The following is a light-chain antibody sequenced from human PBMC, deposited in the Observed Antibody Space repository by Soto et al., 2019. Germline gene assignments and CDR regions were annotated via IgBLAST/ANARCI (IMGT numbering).Light chain of an antibody. CDR2: DVS. V-gene: IGLV2-11*01. Sequence: QSALTQPRSVSGSPGQSVTISCTGTSSDVGGYNYVSWHQQHPGKAPNLMIYDVSQRPSGVPDRFSGSKSGNTASLTISGLQAEDEADYYCCSYAGTYTLVFGGWTKLTVL. J-gene: IGLJ2*01. CDR1: SSDVGGYNY. CDR3: CSYAGTYTLV.